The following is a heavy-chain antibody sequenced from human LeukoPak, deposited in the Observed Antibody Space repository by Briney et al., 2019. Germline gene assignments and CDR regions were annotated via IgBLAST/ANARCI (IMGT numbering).Heavy chain of an antibody. CDR1: GFKFRDFW. D-gene: IGHD3/OR15-3a*01. V-gene: IGHV3-7*01. CDR3: ARWDWQLFEWNMAV. Sequence: GGSLRLSCAASGFKFRDFWMNWVRQAPGKGLEWLANIREDGSEKYYAESVKGRFTISRDNTRTLLFLHLSSVRVEDTAVYYCARWDWQLFEWNMAVWSKGPTVTVSS. J-gene: IGHJ6*04. CDR2: IREDGSEK.